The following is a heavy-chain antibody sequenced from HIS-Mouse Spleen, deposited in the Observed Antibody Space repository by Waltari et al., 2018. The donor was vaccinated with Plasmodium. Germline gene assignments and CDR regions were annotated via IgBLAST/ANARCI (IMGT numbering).Heavy chain of an antibody. Sequence: EVQLVESGGGLVKPGGSLRLSCAASGFTFSSYSLNWVRQAPGKGLEWVSAISSSSSYIYYADSVKGRFTISRDNAKNSLYLQMNSLRAEDTAVYYCASLDGAVDYWGQGTLVTVSS. CDR3: ASLDGAVDY. J-gene: IGHJ4*02. D-gene: IGHD3-10*01. V-gene: IGHV3-21*01. CDR1: GFTFSSYS. CDR2: ISSSSSYI.